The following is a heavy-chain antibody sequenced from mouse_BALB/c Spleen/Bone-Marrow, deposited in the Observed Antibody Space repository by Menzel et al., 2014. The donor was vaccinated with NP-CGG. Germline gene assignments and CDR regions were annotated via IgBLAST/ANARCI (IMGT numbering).Heavy chain of an antibody. D-gene: IGHD1-1*01. V-gene: IGHV1-69*02. CDR1: GFTFTNYW. J-gene: IGHJ3*01. Sequence: VQLQQSGAELVKPGASVKLSCKASGFTFTNYWMHWVKPRPGQGLEWIGEIDPSDSYIQYNQKFKGKATLTVDKSSSTAYMHLSSLTSEDSAVYFCALHGSRSGVAYWGQGTLVTVSA. CDR3: ALHGSRSGVAY. CDR2: IDPSDSYI.